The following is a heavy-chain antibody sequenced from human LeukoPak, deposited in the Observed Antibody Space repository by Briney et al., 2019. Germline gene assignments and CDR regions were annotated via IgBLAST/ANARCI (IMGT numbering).Heavy chain of an antibody. CDR3: ARTLVGASSHFDY. CDR2: INPNSGGT. J-gene: IGHJ4*02. CDR1: GYTFTGYY. Sequence: ASVKVSCKASGYTFTGYYMHWVRQAPGQGLEWMGWINPNSGGTNYAQKFQGRVTMTRDASISTAYMELSRLRSDDTAMYYCARTLVGASSHFDYWGQGTLVTVSS. V-gene: IGHV1-2*02. D-gene: IGHD1-26*01.